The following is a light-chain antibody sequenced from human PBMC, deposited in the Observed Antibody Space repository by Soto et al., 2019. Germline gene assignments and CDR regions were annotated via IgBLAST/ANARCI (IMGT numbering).Light chain of an antibody. J-gene: IGLJ2*01. Sequence: NFMLTQPHYVSESPGKTVTISCTRASGSIASNFVQWYQQRPGSAPTTVIYEDDQRPSGVPGRFSGSIDRSSNSSSLSISGLKTEDESDYYCQSYNNIIGVFGGGTKLTVL. CDR1: SGSIASNF. CDR3: QSYNNIIGV. V-gene: IGLV6-57*04. CDR2: EDD.